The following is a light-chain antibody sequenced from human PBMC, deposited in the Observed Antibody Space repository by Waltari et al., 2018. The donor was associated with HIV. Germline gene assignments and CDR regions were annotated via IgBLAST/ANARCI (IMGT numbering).Light chain of an antibody. CDR1: SSDDGSYNY. Sequence: QSALTQPRSLSGPPGQSVTIPCTGSSSDDGSYNYVSWYQHHPGKAPNPILYDVSERPSGVPDRFSGSKSGNTASLTISGLQAEDEADYYCCSYAGTYTFVVFGGGTKLTVL. V-gene: IGLV2-11*01. J-gene: IGLJ2*01. CDR3: CSYAGTYTFVV. CDR2: DVS.